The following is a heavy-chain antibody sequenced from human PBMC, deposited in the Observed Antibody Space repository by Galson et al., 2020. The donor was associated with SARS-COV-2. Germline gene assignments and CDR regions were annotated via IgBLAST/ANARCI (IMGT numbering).Heavy chain of an antibody. Sequence: NSGGSLRLSCAASGFTFSDYYMSWIRQAPGKGLEWVSYISSSGSTIYYADSVKGRFTISRDNAKNSLYLQMNSLRAEDTSVYYCARSRNGITVFGVVIIHGCFDLWGRGTLVTVSS. D-gene: IGHD3-3*01. CDR2: ISSSGSTI. J-gene: IGHJ2*01. CDR1: GFTFSDYY. V-gene: IGHV3-11*01. CDR3: ARSRNGITVFGVVIIHGCFDL.